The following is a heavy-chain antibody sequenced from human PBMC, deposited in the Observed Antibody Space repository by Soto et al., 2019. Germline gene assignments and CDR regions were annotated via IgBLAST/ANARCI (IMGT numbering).Heavy chain of an antibody. CDR2: INSDGSHT. Sequence: EVQLVESGGGLVQPGGSLRLSCAASGFTFFAYWIHWVRQVPGKGLVWVSRINSDGSHTSYADSVRGRFTISRDNSKNTVYLQMNSLTAEDTAVYYCAKEGDYGXYAGENWFDSWGQGSLVTVSS. CDR1: GFTFFAYW. D-gene: IGHD4-17*01. CDR3: AKEGDYGXYAGENWFDS. J-gene: IGHJ5*01. V-gene: IGHV3-74*01.